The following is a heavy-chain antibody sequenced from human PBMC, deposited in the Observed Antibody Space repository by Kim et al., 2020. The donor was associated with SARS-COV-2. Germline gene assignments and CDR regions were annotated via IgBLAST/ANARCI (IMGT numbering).Heavy chain of an antibody. CDR1: GGSISSYY. D-gene: IGHD6-13*01. J-gene: IGHJ6*03. CDR3: ARLLDSSSWSHYYYYMDV. V-gene: IGHV4-59*08. Sequence: SETLSLTCTVSGGSISSYYWSWIRQPPGKGLEWIGYIYYSGSTNYNPSLKSRVTISVDTSKNQFSLKLSSVTAADTAVYYCARLLDSSSWSHYYYYMDVWGKGTTVTVSS. CDR2: IYYSGST.